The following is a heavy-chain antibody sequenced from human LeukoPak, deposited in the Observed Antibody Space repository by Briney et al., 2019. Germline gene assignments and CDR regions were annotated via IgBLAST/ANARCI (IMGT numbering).Heavy chain of an antibody. D-gene: IGHD6-6*01. CDR2: INHSGST. J-gene: IGHJ4*02. CDR1: GGAVSSGSYY. Sequence: PSETLSLTRTVSGGAVSSGSYYWSWIRQPPGKGLEWIGEINHSGSTNYNPSLKSRVTISVDTSKNQFSLKLSSVTAADTAVYYCARGRGGSSYDYWGQGTLVTVSS. CDR3: ARGRGGSSYDY. V-gene: IGHV4-39*07.